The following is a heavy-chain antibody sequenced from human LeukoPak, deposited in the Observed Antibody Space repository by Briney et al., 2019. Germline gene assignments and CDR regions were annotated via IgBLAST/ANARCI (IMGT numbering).Heavy chain of an antibody. Sequence: GGSLRLSCAASGFTFSSYWMHWVRQAPGKGLVWVSRINSDGSSTNYADSVEGRCTISRENAKKTLYLQMNSLRAEDTAVYYCARYFTIFGVVTSDYYYGMDVWGQGTTVTVSS. V-gene: IGHV3-74*01. J-gene: IGHJ6*02. CDR2: INSDGSST. CDR1: GFTFSSYW. CDR3: ARYFTIFGVVTSDYYYGMDV. D-gene: IGHD3-3*01.